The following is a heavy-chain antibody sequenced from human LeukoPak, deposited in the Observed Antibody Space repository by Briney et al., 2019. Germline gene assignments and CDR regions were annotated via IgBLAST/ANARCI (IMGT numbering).Heavy chain of an antibody. CDR2: ISGSGGST. Sequence: GASLRLSCAASGFTFSSYAMSWVRQAPGKGLEWVSAISGSGGSTYYADSVKGRFTISRDNAKNSLYLQMNSLRAEDTAVYYCASVRYFDWLFDYWGQGTLVTVSS. J-gene: IGHJ4*02. CDR1: GFTFSSYA. V-gene: IGHV3-23*01. D-gene: IGHD3-9*01. CDR3: ASVRYFDWLFDY.